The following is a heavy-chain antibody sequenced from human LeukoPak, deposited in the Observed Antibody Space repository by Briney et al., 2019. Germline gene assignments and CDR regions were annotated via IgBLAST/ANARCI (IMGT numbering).Heavy chain of an antibody. V-gene: IGHV3-21*01. CDR3: ARVIRVAVDAFDI. J-gene: IGHJ3*02. D-gene: IGHD2-15*01. CDR2: ISSSSSYI. CDR1: GFTFSSYS. Sequence: PGGSLMLSCAAPGFTFSSYSMNWVRQAPGQGLHWVSSISSSSSYIYYADSVKGRFTISRDNAKNSLYLQMNSLRAEDTAVYYCARVIRVAVDAFDIWGQGTMVTVSS.